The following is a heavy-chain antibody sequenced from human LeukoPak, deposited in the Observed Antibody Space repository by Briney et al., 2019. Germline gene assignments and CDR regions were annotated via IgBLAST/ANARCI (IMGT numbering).Heavy chain of an antibody. CDR3: ARAYYDSSGYYYWPAY. CDR2: ISYDGSNK. J-gene: IGHJ4*02. Sequence: PGGSLRLSCAASGFTFSSYAMHWVRQAPGKGLEWVAVISYDGSNKYYADSVKGRFTISRVNSKNTLYPQMNSLRAEDTAVYYCARAYYDSSGYYYWPAYWGQGTLVTVSS. D-gene: IGHD3-22*01. CDR1: GFTFSSYA. V-gene: IGHV3-30-3*01.